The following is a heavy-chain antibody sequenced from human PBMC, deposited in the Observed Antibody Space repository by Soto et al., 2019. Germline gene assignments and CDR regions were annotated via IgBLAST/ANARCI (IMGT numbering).Heavy chain of an antibody. J-gene: IGHJ4*02. CDR3: AKFGGYDWKPYFDY. D-gene: IGHD5-12*01. CDR1: GFTFSSYA. CDR2: ISGSGGST. V-gene: IGHV3-23*01. Sequence: GGSLRLSCAASGFTFSSYAMSWVRQAPGKGLEWVSAISGSGGSTYYADSVKGRFTISRDNSKNTLYLQMNSLRAEDTAVYYRAKFGGYDWKPYFDYWGQGTLVTVSS.